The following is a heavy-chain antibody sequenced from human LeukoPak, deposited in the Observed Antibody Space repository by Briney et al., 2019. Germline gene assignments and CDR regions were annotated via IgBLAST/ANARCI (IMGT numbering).Heavy chain of an antibody. J-gene: IGHJ4*02. CDR2: INPSGGST. Sequence: ASVKVSCKASGYTFTSYYMHWVRQAPGQGLEWMGIINPSGGSTSYAQKFQGRVTMTRDMSTSTVYMELSSLRSEDTAVYYCARDPATMIYFDYWGQRTLVTVSS. D-gene: IGHD3-22*01. CDR3: ARDPATMIYFDY. CDR1: GYTFTSYY. V-gene: IGHV1-46*01.